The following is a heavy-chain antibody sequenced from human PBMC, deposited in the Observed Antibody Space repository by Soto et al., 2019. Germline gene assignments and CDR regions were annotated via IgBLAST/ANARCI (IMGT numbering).Heavy chain of an antibody. V-gene: IGHV4-31*03. J-gene: IGHJ4*02. Sequence: SETLSLTCTVSGGSISSGGYYWSWIRQHPGKGLEWIGYIYYSGSTYYNPSLKSRVTISVDTSKNQFSLKLSSVTAADTAVYYCARGVGQQLAFDYWGQGTLVTSPQ. D-gene: IGHD6-13*01. CDR2: IYYSGST. CDR3: ARGVGQQLAFDY. CDR1: GGSISSGGYY.